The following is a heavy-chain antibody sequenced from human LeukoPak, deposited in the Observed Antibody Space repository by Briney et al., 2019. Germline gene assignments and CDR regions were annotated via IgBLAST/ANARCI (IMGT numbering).Heavy chain of an antibody. J-gene: IGHJ6*02. CDR3: ARGLGTIFGVVILYYYYGMDV. Sequence: SETLSLTCAVYGGSFSGYYWNWIRQPPGKGLEWIGEINHSGSTNYNPSLKSRVTISVDTSKNQFSLKLSSVTAADTAVYYCARGLGTIFGVVILYYYYGMDVWGQGTTVTVSS. D-gene: IGHD3-3*01. CDR2: INHSGST. CDR1: GGSFSGYY. V-gene: IGHV4-34*01.